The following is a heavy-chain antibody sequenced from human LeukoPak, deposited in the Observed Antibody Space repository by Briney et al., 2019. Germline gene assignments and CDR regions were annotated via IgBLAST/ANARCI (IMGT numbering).Heavy chain of an antibody. J-gene: IGHJ4*02. CDR3: AKLGRRFLEWSDIDY. CDR2: ISSSSSYI. CDR1: GFTFSSYS. V-gene: IGHV3-21*01. Sequence: PGGSLRLSCAASGFTFSSYSMNWVRQAPGKGLEWVSSISSSSSYIYYADSVKGRFTISRDNAKNSLYLQMNSLRAEDTAVYYCAKLGRRFLEWSDIDYWGQGTLVTVSS. D-gene: IGHD3-3*01.